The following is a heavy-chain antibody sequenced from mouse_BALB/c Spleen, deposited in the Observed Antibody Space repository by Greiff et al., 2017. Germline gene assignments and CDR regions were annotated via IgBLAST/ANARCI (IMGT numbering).Heavy chain of an antibody. CDR1: GFAFSSYD. CDR3: ARHRRGFDY. Sequence: EVQRVESGGGLVKPGGSLKLSCAASGFAFSSYDMSWVRQTPEKRLEWVAYISSGGGSTYYPDTVKGRFTISRDNAKNTLYLQMSSLKSEDTAMYYCARHRRGFDYWGQGTTLTVSS. J-gene: IGHJ2*01. V-gene: IGHV5-12-1*01. CDR2: ISSGGGST.